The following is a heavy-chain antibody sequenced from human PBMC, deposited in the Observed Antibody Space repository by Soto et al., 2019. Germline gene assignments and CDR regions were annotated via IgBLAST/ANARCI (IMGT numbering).Heavy chain of an antibody. CDR1: GFTFSSYS. V-gene: IGHV3-21*01. J-gene: IGHJ4*02. CDR3: ANVRGVYDPRNYY. CDR2: ISSSSSYI. Sequence: EVQLVESGGGLVKPGGSLRLSCAASGFTFSSYSMNWVRQAPGKGLEWVSSISSSSSYIYYADSVKGRFTISRANAKNSLYLQTNCLRAEDTAMYYCANVRGVYDPRNYYWGQGTLVIVSS. D-gene: IGHD3-10*02.